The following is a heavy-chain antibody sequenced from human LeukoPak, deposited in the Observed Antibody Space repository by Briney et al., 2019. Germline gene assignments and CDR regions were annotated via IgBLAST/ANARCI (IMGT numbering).Heavy chain of an antibody. J-gene: IGHJ4*02. V-gene: IGHV3-33*08. D-gene: IGHD4-17*01. CDR1: GFTFSSYG. CDR3: ARYPGGVTTGLDY. CDR2: IWYDGSNK. Sequence: GSLRLSCAASGFTFSSYGMHWVRQAPGKGLEWVAVIWYDGSNKYYADSVKGRFTISRDNSKNTLYLQMNSLRAEDTAVYYCARYPGGVTTGLDYWGQGTLVTVSS.